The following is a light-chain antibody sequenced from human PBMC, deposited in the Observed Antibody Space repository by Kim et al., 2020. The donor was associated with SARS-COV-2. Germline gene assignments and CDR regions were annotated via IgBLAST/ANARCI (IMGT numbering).Light chain of an antibody. V-gene: IGKV3-11*01. Sequence: LSPGERTTLSCRASLSISNSLAWYQPKPGQAPRLLIYDASNRATGLPDRFTGSGSGTDFTLTIHSLEPEDFAVYYCQQRSYWPPTFGRGTRLEIK. J-gene: IGKJ5*01. CDR1: LSISNS. CDR3: QQRSYWPPT. CDR2: DAS.